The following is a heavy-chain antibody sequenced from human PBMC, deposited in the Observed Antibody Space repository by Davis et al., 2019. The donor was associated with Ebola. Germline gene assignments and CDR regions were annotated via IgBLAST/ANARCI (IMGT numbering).Heavy chain of an antibody. V-gene: IGHV4-59*11. Sequence: PSETLSLTCTVSGGSISRHYWSWIRQPPGKGLEWIGYIYYSGSTNYNPSLKSRVTISVDTSKNQFSLKLSSVTAADTAVYYCARASCSGGSCYLLFDYWGQGTLVTVSS. D-gene: IGHD2-15*01. CDR2: IYYSGST. CDR3: ARASCSGGSCYLLFDY. CDR1: GGSISRHY. J-gene: IGHJ4*02.